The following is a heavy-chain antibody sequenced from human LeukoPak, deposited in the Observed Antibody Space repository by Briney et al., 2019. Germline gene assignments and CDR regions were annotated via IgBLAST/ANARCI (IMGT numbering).Heavy chain of an antibody. Sequence: GGSLRLSCAASGFTFSNFWLHWVRQAPGKGLGWVSRITSDGSVINYADSVQGRFTISRDNAKNTMYLQMNSLRAEDTAVYYCARGGHSSFDYWGQGALVTVSS. J-gene: IGHJ4*02. CDR2: ITSDGSVI. D-gene: IGHD3-16*01. V-gene: IGHV3-74*01. CDR3: ARGGHSSFDY. CDR1: GFTFSNFW.